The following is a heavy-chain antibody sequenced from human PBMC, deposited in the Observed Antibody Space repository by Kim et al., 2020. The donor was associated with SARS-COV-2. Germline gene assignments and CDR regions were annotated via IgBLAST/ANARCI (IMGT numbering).Heavy chain of an antibody. J-gene: IGHJ4*02. Sequence: YYADSVKGRFTISRDNAKNTVYLQMSSLRAEDTAVYYCVRRSGGWGHVDSWGQGTLVTVSS. CDR3: VRRSGGWGHVDS. V-gene: IGHV3-21*04. D-gene: IGHD3-16*01.